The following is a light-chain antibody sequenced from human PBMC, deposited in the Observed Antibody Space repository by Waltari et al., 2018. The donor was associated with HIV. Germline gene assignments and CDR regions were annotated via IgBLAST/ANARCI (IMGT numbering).Light chain of an antibody. Sequence: QSALTQPPSASGSPGQSVTIPCAGTSSDVGGFDYVSWYHQQPPKAPKLILYEVNRRPSVVPDRFSGSKSGNTASLTVSGLQPEDEGDYYCSSYKDANDVVFGGGTKLTVL. CDR1: SSDVGGFDY. V-gene: IGLV2-8*01. CDR3: SSYKDANDVV. CDR2: EVN. J-gene: IGLJ2*01.